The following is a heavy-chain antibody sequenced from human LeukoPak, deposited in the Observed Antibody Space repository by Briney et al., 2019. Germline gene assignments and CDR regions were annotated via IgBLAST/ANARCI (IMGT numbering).Heavy chain of an antibody. J-gene: IGHJ4*02. CDR2: IYYSGST. CDR1: GGSISHYY. V-gene: IGHV4-39*07. Sequence: SETLSLTCAVYGGSISHYYWSWIRQSPGKGLECIGSIYYSGSTYYNPSLKSRVTISVDTSKNQFSLKLSSVTAADTAVYYCARDPYSYGLLFDYWGQGTLVTVSS. CDR3: ARDPYSYGLLFDY. D-gene: IGHD5-18*01.